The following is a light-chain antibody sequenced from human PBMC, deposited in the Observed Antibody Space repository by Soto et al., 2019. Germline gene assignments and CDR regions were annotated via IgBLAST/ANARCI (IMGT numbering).Light chain of an antibody. V-gene: IGKV1-33*01. CDR3: QQYDNPPIT. CDR2: DAS. CDR1: QDIINY. J-gene: IGKJ5*01. Sequence: DIQMTQSPSSLSACGGDRFTITGEASQDIINYLNWYQQKPGKAPKLLIYDASNLETGVPSRFSGSGSGTDFTFTISSLQPEDIATYYCQQYDNPPITFGQGTRLEI.